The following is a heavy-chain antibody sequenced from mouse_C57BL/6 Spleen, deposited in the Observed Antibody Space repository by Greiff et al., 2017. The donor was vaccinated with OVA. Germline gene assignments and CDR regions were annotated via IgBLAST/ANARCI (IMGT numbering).Heavy chain of an antibody. V-gene: IGHV2-5*01. CDR1: GFSLTSYG. J-gene: IGHJ2*01. CDR2: IWRGGST. CDR3: AKEIYEGYRDYFDY. D-gene: IGHD2-3*01. Sequence: QVQLKESGPGLVQPSQSLSITCTVSGFSLTSYGVHWVRQSPGKGLEWLGVIWRGGSTDYNAAFMSRLSITKDNSKSQVFFKMNSLQADDTAIYYCAKEIYEGYRDYFDYWGQGTTLTVSS.